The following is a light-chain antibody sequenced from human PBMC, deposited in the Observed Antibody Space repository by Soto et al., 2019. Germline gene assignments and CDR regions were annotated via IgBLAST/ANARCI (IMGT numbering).Light chain of an antibody. CDR3: QQYNKWPLT. J-gene: IGKJ1*01. CDR1: QSVSSN. CDR2: AVS. V-gene: IGKV3-15*01. Sequence: EIMMTQSPGTLSASPGERATLSCRASQSVSSNLAWYQQKPGQAPRLLIYAVSTRATGIPARFSGSGSGTEFPLTISRLQSEDFAVYYCQQYNKWPLTFGQGTKVEIK.